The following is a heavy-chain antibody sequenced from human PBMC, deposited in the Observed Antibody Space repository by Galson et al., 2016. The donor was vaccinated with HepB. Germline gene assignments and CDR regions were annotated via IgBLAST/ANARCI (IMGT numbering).Heavy chain of an antibody. V-gene: IGHV3-NL1*01. J-gene: IGHJ4*02. D-gene: IGHD5-18*01. Sequence: SLRLSCAASGFTLSHYGMHWVRQTPGKGLQWISLIHNDGETTYYADSVKGRFTVSRDNSKNTLYLQMNSLRAEDTAVYYCAKQRGGAMGNYCFDYWGQGTLVTVSS. CDR1: GFTLSHYG. CDR2: IHNDGETT. CDR3: AKQRGGAMGNYCFDY.